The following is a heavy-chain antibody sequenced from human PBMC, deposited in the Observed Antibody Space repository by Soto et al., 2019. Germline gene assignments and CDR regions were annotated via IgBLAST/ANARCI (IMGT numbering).Heavy chain of an antibody. Sequence: ASVKVSCKASGYTFTSYGISWVRQAPGQGLEWMGWISAYNGNTNYAQKLQGRVTMTTDTSTSTAYIELRSLRSDDTAVYYCARDWSLTGTTGDFDYWGQGTLVTVSS. CDR1: GYTFTSYG. CDR2: ISAYNGNT. CDR3: ARDWSLTGTTGDFDY. V-gene: IGHV1-18*01. J-gene: IGHJ4*02. D-gene: IGHD1-20*01.